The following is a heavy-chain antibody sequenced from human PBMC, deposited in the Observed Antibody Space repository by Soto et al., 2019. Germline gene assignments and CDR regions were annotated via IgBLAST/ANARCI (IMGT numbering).Heavy chain of an antibody. D-gene: IGHD3-16*02. J-gene: IGHJ4*02. CDR3: ARELVWGSYRPLDY. Sequence: AGGSLRLSCAASGFTFSSYAMHWVRQAPGKGLEWVAVISYDGSNKYYADSVKGRFTISRDNSKNTLYLQMNSLRAEDTAVYYCARELVWGSYRPLDYWGQGTLVTVSS. V-gene: IGHV3-30-3*01. CDR2: ISYDGSNK. CDR1: GFTFSSYA.